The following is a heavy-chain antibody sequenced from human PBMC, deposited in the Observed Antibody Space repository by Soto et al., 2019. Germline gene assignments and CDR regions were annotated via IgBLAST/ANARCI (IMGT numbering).Heavy chain of an antibody. CDR1: GFTFSSYA. V-gene: IGHV3-23*01. CDR2: ISGSGGST. Sequence: GGSLRLSCAASGFTFSSYAMSWVRQAPGKGLEWVSAISGSGGSTYYADSVKGRFTISRDNSKNTLYLQMNSLRAEDTAVYYCAKGKGGAVLRYFDWLSDYWGQGTLVTVSS. CDR3: AKGKGGAVLRYFDWLSDY. D-gene: IGHD3-9*01. J-gene: IGHJ4*02.